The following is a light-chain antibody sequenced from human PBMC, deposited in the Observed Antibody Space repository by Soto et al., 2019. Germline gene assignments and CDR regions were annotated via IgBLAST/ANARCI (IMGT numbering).Light chain of an antibody. V-gene: IGLV2-14*03. CDR1: SSDVGGYNY. CDR2: DVS. J-gene: IGLJ7*01. CDR3: SSYTSSSTVI. Sequence: QSVLTQPASVSGSPGQSITISCTGTSSDVGGYNYVSWYQQHPGKVPKLMIYDVSNRPSGVSNRFSGSKSGNTASLTISGLQAEDEADHYCSSYTSSSTVIFGGGTQLTVL.